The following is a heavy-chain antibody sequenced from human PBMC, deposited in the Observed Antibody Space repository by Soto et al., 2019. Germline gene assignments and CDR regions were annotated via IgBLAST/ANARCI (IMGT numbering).Heavy chain of an antibody. V-gene: IGHV1-69*13. D-gene: IGHD2-21*01. CDR2: IIPIFGTA. Sequence: VKVSCKASGGTFSSYAISWVRQAPGQGLEWMGGIIPIFGTANYAQKFQGRVTITADESTSTAYMELSSLRSEDTAVYYCALGLFNAGDAFDIWGQGTMVTVSS. CDR1: GGTFSSYA. J-gene: IGHJ3*02. CDR3: ALGLFNAGDAFDI.